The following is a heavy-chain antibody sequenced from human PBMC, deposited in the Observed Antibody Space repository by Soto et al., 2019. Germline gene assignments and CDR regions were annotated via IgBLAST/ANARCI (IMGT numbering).Heavy chain of an antibody. V-gene: IGHV4-31*03. D-gene: IGHD3-16*02. Sequence: QVQLQESGPGLVKPSQTLSLTCTVSGGSISSGGYYWSWIRQHPGKGLEWIGYIYYSGSTYYNPSLKSRVNLSVDTSKNQFSLKQSSVTAADTAVYYCARGPPYDYVWGSYRTNPYFDYWGQGTLVTVSS. J-gene: IGHJ4*02. CDR3: ARGPPYDYVWGSYRTNPYFDY. CDR2: IYYSGST. CDR1: GGSISSGGYY.